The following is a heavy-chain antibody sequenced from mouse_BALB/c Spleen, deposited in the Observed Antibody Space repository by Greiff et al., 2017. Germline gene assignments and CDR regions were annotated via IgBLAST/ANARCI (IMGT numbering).Heavy chain of an antibody. CDR2: IRSKSNNYAT. V-gene: IGHV10-1*02. CDR3: VRQYDGSPAWFAY. J-gene: IGHJ3*01. CDR1: GFTFNTYA. D-gene: IGHD1-1*01. Sequence: EVQLQQSGGGLVQPKGSLKLSCAASGFTFNTYAMNWVRQAPGKGLEWVARIRSKSNNYATYYADSVKDRFTISRDDSQSMLYLQMNNLKTEDTAMYYCVRQYDGSPAWFAYWGQGTLVTVSA.